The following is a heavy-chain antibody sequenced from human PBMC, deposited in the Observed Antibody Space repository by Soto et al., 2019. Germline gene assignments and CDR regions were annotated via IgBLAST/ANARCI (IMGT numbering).Heavy chain of an antibody. CDR2: IGTAGDT. V-gene: IGHV3-13*01. J-gene: IGHJ2*01. CDR1: GFTFSNYD. D-gene: IGHD2-15*01. CDR3: ARDLRIQYGHWNFDL. Sequence: EVQLVESGGGFVQPGASLRLSCAASGFTFSNYDMVWVRQATGKGLEWVSGIGTAGDTYYQDSVKGRFTISRENAKNSLYLEMNTQRAGDTAMYYCARDLRIQYGHWNFDLCGGGTLVTVSS.